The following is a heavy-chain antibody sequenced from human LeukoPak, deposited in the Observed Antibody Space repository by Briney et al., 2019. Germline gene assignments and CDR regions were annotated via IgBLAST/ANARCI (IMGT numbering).Heavy chain of an antibody. CDR1: GYTFTTYE. Sequence: ASVKVSCKASGYTFTTYEIHWVRQAPGQGLEWMGWMNPNSGNTAYVQKFQGRVTMTRTTSINTAYMELSGLRSADTAVYYCARGGYDSSGYYHDAFDIWGQGTMVTVSS. D-gene: IGHD3-22*01. CDR2: MNPNSGNT. V-gene: IGHV1-8*02. CDR3: ARGGYDSSGYYHDAFDI. J-gene: IGHJ3*02.